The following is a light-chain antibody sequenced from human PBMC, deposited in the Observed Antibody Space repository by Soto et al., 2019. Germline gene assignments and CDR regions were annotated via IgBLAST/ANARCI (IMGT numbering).Light chain of an antibody. CDR3: QQYDNLPRT. CDR2: GAS. CDR1: QSVGSS. J-gene: IGKJ1*01. V-gene: IGKV3-20*01. Sequence: EIVLTQSPGTLSLSPGESATVSCRASQSVGSSLAWYHHKPGQAPRLLIYGASNRATGIPNRFSGSGSGTDFTLTISRLEPEDFAVYYCQQYDNLPRTFGQGTQVEI.